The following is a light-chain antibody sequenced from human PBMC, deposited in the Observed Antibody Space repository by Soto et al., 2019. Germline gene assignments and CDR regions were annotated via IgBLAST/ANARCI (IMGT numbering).Light chain of an antibody. CDR1: QSLSSY. CDR2: DAS. J-gene: IGKJ2*02. Sequence: EIVLTQSPATLSLSPGERATLSCRASQSLSSYLAWYQQKPGQAPRLLIYDASNRATGIPARFSGSGSGTDFTLTISSLEPEDFAVYYCQQRSNWPRGTFGQGTKLEIK. V-gene: IGKV3-11*01. CDR3: QQRSNWPRGT.